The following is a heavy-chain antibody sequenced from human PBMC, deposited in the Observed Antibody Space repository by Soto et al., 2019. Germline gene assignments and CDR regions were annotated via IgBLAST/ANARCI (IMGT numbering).Heavy chain of an antibody. J-gene: IGHJ6*02. CDR2: ISYDGSNK. D-gene: IGHD6-6*01. CDR3: ARDNSIAARKSRYGMDV. V-gene: IGHV3-30-3*01. CDR1: GFTFSSYA. Sequence: GGSLRLSCAASGFTFSSYAMHWGRQAPGKGLERVAVISYDGSNKYYADSVKGRCTISRDNSKNTLYLQMNSLRAEDTAVYYCARDNSIAARKSRYGMDVWGQGTTVTVSS.